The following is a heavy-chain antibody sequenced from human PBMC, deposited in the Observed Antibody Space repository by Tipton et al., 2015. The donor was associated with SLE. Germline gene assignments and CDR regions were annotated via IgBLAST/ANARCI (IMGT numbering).Heavy chain of an antibody. CDR2: ISAYNGNT. Sequence: QLVQSGAEVKKPGSSVKVSCKTSGDTFRNYGISWVRQAPGQGLEWMGGISAYNGNTNYAQKLQGRVTMTTDTSTSTTYMELRSLRSDDTAVYYCARYGDSWPEAFDIWGRGTMVAVSS. V-gene: IGHV1-18*01. J-gene: IGHJ3*02. CDR3: ARYGDSWPEAFDI. CDR1: GDTFRNYG. D-gene: IGHD4-17*01.